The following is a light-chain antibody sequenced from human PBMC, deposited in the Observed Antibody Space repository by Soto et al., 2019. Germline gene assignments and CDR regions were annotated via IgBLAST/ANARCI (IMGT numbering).Light chain of an antibody. CDR1: QSVNSN. Sequence: EIVMTQSPATLSVSPGETDTLSCRTSQSVNSNLAWYQQKPGQAPRLLIYGASTRATGIPARFSGSGSGTXFTLTISGLQSEDFAVYYCQQYSDWPRTFGQGTKVEV. CDR3: QQYSDWPRT. V-gene: IGKV3-15*01. CDR2: GAS. J-gene: IGKJ1*01.